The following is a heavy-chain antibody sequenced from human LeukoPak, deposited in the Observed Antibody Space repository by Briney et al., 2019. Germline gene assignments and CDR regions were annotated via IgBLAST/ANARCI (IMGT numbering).Heavy chain of an antibody. Sequence: GESLKISCKGSGYTFIGYWIGWVRQMPGKGLEWMGIIYPVDSDTRYSPSFQGQVTISIDKSISTAYLQWSSLKASENAIYYCVRQASVNAPPWGQGTLVTVSS. D-gene: IGHD2-2*01. V-gene: IGHV5-51*01. J-gene: IGHJ5*02. CDR1: GYTFIGYW. CDR2: IYPVDSDT. CDR3: VRQASVNAPP.